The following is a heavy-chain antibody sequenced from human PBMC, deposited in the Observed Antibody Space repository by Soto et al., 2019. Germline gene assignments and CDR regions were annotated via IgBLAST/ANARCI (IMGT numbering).Heavy chain of an antibody. Sequence: ASVKVSCKASGYTFTSYGISWVRQAPGQGLEWMGWISAYNGNTNYAQKLQGRVTMTTDTSTSTACMELRSLRSDDTAVYYCARVRGDYYDSTNSGAFDIWGQGPMVTV. D-gene: IGHD3-22*01. CDR3: ARVRGDYYDSTNSGAFDI. CDR1: GYTFTSYG. J-gene: IGHJ3*02. CDR2: ISAYNGNT. V-gene: IGHV1-18*04.